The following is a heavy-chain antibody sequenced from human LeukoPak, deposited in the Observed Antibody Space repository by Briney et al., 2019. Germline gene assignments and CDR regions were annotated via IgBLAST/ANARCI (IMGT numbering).Heavy chain of an antibody. CDR1: GGSISTDY. J-gene: IGHJ4*02. CDR3: ARLAGSSSSDY. D-gene: IGHD6-6*01. CDR2: IYSSGST. V-gene: IGHV4-4*09. Sequence: SETLSLTCTVSGGSISTDYWSWIRQPPGKGLEWIGYIYSSGSTNYNPSLKSRVTISVDTSKNQFSLKLTSVTAADTAVYYCARLAGSSSSDYWGQGTLVTVSS.